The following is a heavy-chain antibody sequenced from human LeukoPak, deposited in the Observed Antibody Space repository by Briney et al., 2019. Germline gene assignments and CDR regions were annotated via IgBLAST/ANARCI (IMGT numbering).Heavy chain of an antibody. CDR2: ISGSGSGT. D-gene: IGHD3-9*01. J-gene: IGHJ4*02. CDR3: ARDDYDILTGYDDY. CDR1: GFTFSTYA. V-gene: IGHV3-23*01. Sequence: GGSLRLSCAASGFTFSTYAMSWVRQAPGKGLEWVSAISGSGSGTYYADSVKGRFTISRDNSRNTLFLQMNSLRAEDTAVYYCARDDYDILTGYDDYWGQGTLVTVSS.